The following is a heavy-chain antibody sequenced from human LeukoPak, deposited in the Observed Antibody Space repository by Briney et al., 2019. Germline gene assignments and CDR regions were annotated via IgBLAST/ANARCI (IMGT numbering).Heavy chain of an antibody. Sequence: ASVTVSCKASGYIFTAYYLHWVRQAPGQGPEWMGWIKANSGDTNYAQKFQGRVTMTRDTSISTDYMELSRLTSDDTAVYYCTRVGDGYPYWGQGTLVTVSS. V-gene: IGHV1-2*02. J-gene: IGHJ4*02. D-gene: IGHD5-24*01. CDR1: GYIFTAYY. CDR3: TRVGDGYPY. CDR2: IKANSGDT.